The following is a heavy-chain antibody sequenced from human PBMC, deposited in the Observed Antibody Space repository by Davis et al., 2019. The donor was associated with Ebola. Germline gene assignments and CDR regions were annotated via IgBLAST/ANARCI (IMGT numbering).Heavy chain of an antibody. CDR3: ARSNSGWSNSFDY. D-gene: IGHD6-19*01. CDR2: ISTTSSYT. CDR1: GFSFSDYY. J-gene: IGHJ4*02. Sequence: PGGSLRLSCAASGFSFSDYYMSWIRQTPGKGLEWVSYISTTSSYTNYADSVKGRFTISRDNAKNSLYLQMNSLRAEDTAVYYCARSNSGWSNSFDYWGQGTLVTVSS. V-gene: IGHV3-11*06.